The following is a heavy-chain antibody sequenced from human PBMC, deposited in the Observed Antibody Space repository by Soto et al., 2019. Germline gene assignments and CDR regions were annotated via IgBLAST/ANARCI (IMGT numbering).Heavy chain of an antibody. V-gene: IGHV3-74*01. CDR1: GFTFSSYW. CDR2: INSDGSST. J-gene: IGHJ6*02. Sequence: PGGSLRLSCAASGFTFSSYWMHWVRQAPGKGLVWVSRINSDGSSTSYADSVKGRFTISRDNAKNTLYLQMNSLRAEDTAVYYCARDLGYCSGGSCYTFPPGTRYYYYGMDGRGQGTTDTGSS. D-gene: IGHD2-15*01. CDR3: ARDLGYCSGGSCYTFPPGTRYYYYGMDG.